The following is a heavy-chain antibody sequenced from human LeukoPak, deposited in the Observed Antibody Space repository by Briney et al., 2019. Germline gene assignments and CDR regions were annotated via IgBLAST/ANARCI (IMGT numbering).Heavy chain of an antibody. Sequence: ASVKVSCKASGYTFTGYYMHWVRQAPGQGLEWMGWINPNSGGTNYAQKFQGRVTMTRDTSFSTAYMELSRLRSDDTAVYYCARPSTVTTGYYYYGMDVWGQGTTVTVSS. CDR1: GYTFTGYY. CDR3: ARPSTVTTGYYYYGMDV. D-gene: IGHD4-17*01. CDR2: INPNSGGT. J-gene: IGHJ6*02. V-gene: IGHV1-2*02.